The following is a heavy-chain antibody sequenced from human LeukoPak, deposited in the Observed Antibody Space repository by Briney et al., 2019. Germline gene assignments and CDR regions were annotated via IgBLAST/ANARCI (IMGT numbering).Heavy chain of an antibody. CDR2: IFYSGST. V-gene: IGHV4-59*08. J-gene: IGHJ4*02. CDR3: ARASGKLAAAGLDY. Sequence: SETLSLTCTVSGGSFSSYYWSWIRQPPGKGLEWIGYIFYSGSTSYNPSLKSRVTISVDTPKNQFSLKLSSVTAADTAVYYCARASGKLAAAGLDYWGQGTLVTVSS. D-gene: IGHD6-13*01. CDR1: GGSFSSYY.